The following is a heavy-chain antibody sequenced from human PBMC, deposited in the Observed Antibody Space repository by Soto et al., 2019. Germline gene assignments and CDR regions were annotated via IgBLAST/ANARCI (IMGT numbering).Heavy chain of an antibody. V-gene: IGHV1-69*13. CDR2: IIPIFGTA. CDR3: ARAPKHYDSSTGGSWFDP. D-gene: IGHD3-22*01. CDR1: GGTFSSYA. Sequence: ASVKVSCKASGGTFSSYAISWVRQAPGQGLEWMGGIIPIFGTANYAQKFQGRVTITADESTSTAYMELSSLRSEDTAVYYCARAPKHYDSSTGGSWFDPWGQGTLVTVS. J-gene: IGHJ5*02.